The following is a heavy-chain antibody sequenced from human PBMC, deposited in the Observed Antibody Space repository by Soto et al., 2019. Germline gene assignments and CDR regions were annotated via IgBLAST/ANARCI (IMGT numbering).Heavy chain of an antibody. D-gene: IGHD6-13*01. V-gene: IGHV4-39*01. CDR1: GGSISSSSYY. CDR2: IYYSGST. Sequence: QLQLQESGPGLVKPSETLSLTCTVSGGSISSSSYYWGWIRQPPGKGLEWIGSIYYSGSTYYNPSLKSRVTISVDTSKNQFSLKLSSVTAADTAVYYCARAPRIAAAGQFDYWGQGTLVTVSS. J-gene: IGHJ4*02. CDR3: ARAPRIAAAGQFDY.